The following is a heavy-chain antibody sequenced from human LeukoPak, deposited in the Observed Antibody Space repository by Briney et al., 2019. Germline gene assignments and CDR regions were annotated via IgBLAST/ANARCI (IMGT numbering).Heavy chain of an antibody. V-gene: IGHV4-39*07. CDR1: GDSISSSYYF. CDR3: ARGRDGSSALYYYYMDV. CDR2: IYYSGSF. J-gene: IGHJ6*03. Sequence: SETLSLTCIVSGDSISSSYYFWGWIRQPPGKGLEWIGSIYYSGSFYYNPSLKSRVTISMDTSKNQFSLRLSSVTAADTAVYYCARGRDGSSALYYYYMDVWGKGTTVTVSS. D-gene: IGHD5-24*01.